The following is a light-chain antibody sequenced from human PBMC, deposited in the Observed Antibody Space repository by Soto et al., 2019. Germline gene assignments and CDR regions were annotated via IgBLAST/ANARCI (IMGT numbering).Light chain of an antibody. CDR1: QSVSSSF. Sequence: EILNTQRPCTTIISSGDRSTLSCMASQSVSSSFVAWYQQKPGQAPRLLIYGASSRAAGIPDRFSGSGSGTDVTLNSITLIPQDAAYDQGQHYAHSRSFG. CDR2: GAS. V-gene: IGKV3-20*01. J-gene: IGKJ1*01. CDR3: QHYAHSRS.